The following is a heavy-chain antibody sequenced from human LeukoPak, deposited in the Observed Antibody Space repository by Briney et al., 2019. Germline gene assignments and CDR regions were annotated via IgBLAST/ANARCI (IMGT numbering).Heavy chain of an antibody. J-gene: IGHJ3*02. CDR2: MYTSGTT. V-gene: IGHV4-4*07. D-gene: IGHD2-15*01. Sequence: PSETLSLTCTVSGASSSTYYWSWIRQSAGKGLEWVGRMYTSGTTTYNPSLKSRVTISVDTSKNQFSLKLTSVTAADTAVYYCARELYCSGGSCHSRDAFDIWGQGTMVTVSS. CDR3: ARELYCSGGSCHSRDAFDI. CDR1: GASSSTYY.